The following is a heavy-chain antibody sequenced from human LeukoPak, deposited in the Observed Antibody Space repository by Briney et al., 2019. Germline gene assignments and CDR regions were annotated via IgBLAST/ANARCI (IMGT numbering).Heavy chain of an antibody. CDR3: AKDSTPQGWYADYYYYMDV. J-gene: IGHJ6*03. Sequence: GGSLRLSCAASGFTFSSYEMNWVRQAPGEGLEWVSYISSSGSTVYYADSVKGRFTISRDNSKNSLYLQMNSLRTEDTALYYCAKDSTPQGWYADYYYYMDVWGKGTTVTVSS. D-gene: IGHD6-19*01. CDR2: ISSSGSTV. V-gene: IGHV3-48*03. CDR1: GFTFSSYE.